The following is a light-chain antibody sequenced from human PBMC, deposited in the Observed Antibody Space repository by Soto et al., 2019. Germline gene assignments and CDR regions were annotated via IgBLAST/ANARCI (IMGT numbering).Light chain of an antibody. V-gene: IGLV2-23*02. CDR1: NSDVGSYNF. CDR3: CSTAGSSTYV. CDR2: EVS. Sequence: QSELTQPASVSGSPGQSITISCTRTNSDVGSYNFVSWYQQHPGKAPKVMIFEVSKRPSGVSDRFSGSKSGNTASLTISGLQAEDEADYYCCSTAGSSTYVFGTGTKLTVL. J-gene: IGLJ1*01.